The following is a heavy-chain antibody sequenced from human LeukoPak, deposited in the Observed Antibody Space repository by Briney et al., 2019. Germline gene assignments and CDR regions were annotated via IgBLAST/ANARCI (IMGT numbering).Heavy chain of an antibody. V-gene: IGHV1-46*01. CDR3: ARAGITMVRGASDYFFDY. D-gene: IGHD3-10*01. CDR2: INPSGGST. J-gene: IGHJ4*02. Sequence: EASVKVSCKASGYTFTSYYMHWVRQAPGQGLEWMGIINPSGGSTSYAQKFQGRVTMTRDTSTSTVYMELSSLRSEDTAVYYCARAGITMVRGASDYFFDYWGQGTLVTVSS. CDR1: GYTFTSYY.